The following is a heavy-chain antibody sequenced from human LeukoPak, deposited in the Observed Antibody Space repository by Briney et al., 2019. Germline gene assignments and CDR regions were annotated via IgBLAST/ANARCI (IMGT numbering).Heavy chain of an antibody. CDR1: GGTFSSYA. V-gene: IGHV1-69*13. D-gene: IGHD3-22*01. Sequence: SVKVSCKASGGTFSSYAISWVRQAPGQGLEWMGGIIPIFGTANYAQKFQGRVTITADESTSTAYMELSSLRSEDTAVYYCARDQDFYDSSGFYYWGQGTLVTVSS. CDR3: ARDQDFYDSSGFYY. J-gene: IGHJ4*02. CDR2: IIPIFGTA.